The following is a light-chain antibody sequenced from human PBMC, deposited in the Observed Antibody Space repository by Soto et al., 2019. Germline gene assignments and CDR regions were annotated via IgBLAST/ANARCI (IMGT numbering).Light chain of an antibody. V-gene: IGKV3D-15*01. CDR2: YIS. CDR1: QSAGNF. CDR3: QQQKQWPIT. J-gene: IGKJ5*01. Sequence: ESVLTQSPGTLPSSPGERDTLSCTASQSAGNFLAWYQQKPGQXPRXXIYYISTRATGIPARFSGSGSGTELTLNINSLQSEDAEVYYCQQQKQWPITFGQGTRLEIK.